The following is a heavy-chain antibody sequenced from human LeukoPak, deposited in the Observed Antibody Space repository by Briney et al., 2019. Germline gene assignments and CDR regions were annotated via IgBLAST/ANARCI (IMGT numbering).Heavy chain of an antibody. CDR2: IYYSGST. CDR3: ARESEWLLPYFDY. V-gene: IGHV4-59*01. CDR1: GGSISSYY. D-gene: IGHD3-22*01. Sequence: SETLSLTCTVSGGSISSYYWRWIRQPPGKGLEWIGYIYYSGSTNYNPSPKSRVTISVDTSKNQFSLKLSSVTAADTAVYYCARESEWLLPYFDYWGQGTLVTVSS. J-gene: IGHJ4*02.